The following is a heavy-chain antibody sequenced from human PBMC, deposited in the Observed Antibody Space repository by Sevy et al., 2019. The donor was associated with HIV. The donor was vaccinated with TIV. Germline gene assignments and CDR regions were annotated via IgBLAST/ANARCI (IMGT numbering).Heavy chain of an antibody. CDR3: TRGAAAGTVNYWFDP. CDR1: VFTFSNYV. D-gene: IGHD6-13*01. Sequence: GSLRLSCAASVFTFSNYVMHWVRQTAEGLEWVSAIGTSGDTYYPDSVKGRFTISREDGKNSLYLQMDSLRVGDTAVYYCTRGAAAGTVNYWFDPWGHGTLVTVSS. J-gene: IGHJ5*02. V-gene: IGHV3-13*01. CDR2: IGTSGDT.